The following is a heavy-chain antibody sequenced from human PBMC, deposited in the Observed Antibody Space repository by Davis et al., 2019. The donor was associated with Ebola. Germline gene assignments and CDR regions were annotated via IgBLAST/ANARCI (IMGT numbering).Heavy chain of an antibody. CDR3: ARMTTVITHDAFDL. V-gene: IGHV4-59*01. J-gene: IGHJ3*01. Sequence: MPSETLSLTCTVSDGSIDNYYWNWIRQSPRKGLEWLGNIYHSGTTNYNPSLKSRLTMSVDTSKNRFSLNLRSVSAADTAVYYCARMTTVITHDAFDLWGQGTVVTVSS. D-gene: IGHD4-23*01. CDR2: IYHSGTT. CDR1: DGSIDNYY.